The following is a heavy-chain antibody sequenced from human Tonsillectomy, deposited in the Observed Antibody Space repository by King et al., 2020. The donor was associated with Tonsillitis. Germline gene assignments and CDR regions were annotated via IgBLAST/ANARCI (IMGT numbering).Heavy chain of an antibody. CDR1: GFTFSSYW. V-gene: IGHV3-7*01. CDR3: AREGPTMVATGYFDY. Sequence: QLVQSGGGLVQPGGSLKLSFAASGFTFSSYWMSWVGQAPGKGREWVATIKQDGREKYFVDSVKGRFTISRDNAKNSLYLQMNSLRAEDTAVYYCAREGPTMVATGYFDYWGQGTLVTVSS. CDR2: IKQDGREK. J-gene: IGHJ4*02. D-gene: IGHD5-12*01.